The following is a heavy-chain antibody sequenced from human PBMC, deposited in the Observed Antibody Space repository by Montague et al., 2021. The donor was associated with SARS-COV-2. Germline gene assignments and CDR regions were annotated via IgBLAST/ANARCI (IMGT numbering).Heavy chain of an antibody. J-gene: IGHJ5*02. CDR1: GGSISSSSFY. CDR2: IYYSGST. V-gene: IGHV4-39*07. CDR3: ARDLRRGFDP. D-gene: IGHD3-10*01. Sequence: SETLLTCTVSGGSISSSSFYWGWIRQPPGKGLEWIGSIYYSGSTYYNPSLKSRVTISVDTSKNQFSLKLSSVTAADTAVYYCARDLRRGFDPWGQGTLVTVSS.